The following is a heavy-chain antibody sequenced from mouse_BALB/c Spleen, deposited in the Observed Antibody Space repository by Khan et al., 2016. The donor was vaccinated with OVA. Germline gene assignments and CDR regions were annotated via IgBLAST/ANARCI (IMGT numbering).Heavy chain of an antibody. J-gene: IGHJ3*01. CDR2: ISDGGSYT. CDR1: GFTFSDYY. Sequence: EVELVESGGGLVKPGGSLKLSCAASGFTFSDYYMYWVRQTPEKRLEWVATISDGGSYTYYPDSVKGRFTISRDNAKNNLYLQMSRLKSEDTAMYYCARAGYGGFAYWGQGTPVTVSA. V-gene: IGHV5-4*02. CDR3: ARAGYGGFAY. D-gene: IGHD1-1*02.